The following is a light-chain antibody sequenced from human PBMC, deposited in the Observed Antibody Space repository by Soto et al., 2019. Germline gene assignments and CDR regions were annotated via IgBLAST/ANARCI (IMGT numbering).Light chain of an antibody. J-gene: IGLJ3*02. CDR1: SSDVGGYNY. V-gene: IGLV2-14*01. Sequence: QSVLTQSASVSGSPGLSITISCTGTSSDVGGYNYVSWYQQHPGKAPKLIIYDVSNRPSGVSTRFSGSKSGNTASLTISGLQAEDEADYSCSSYTSTNSGVFGGGTKLTVL. CDR3: SSYTSTNSGV. CDR2: DVS.